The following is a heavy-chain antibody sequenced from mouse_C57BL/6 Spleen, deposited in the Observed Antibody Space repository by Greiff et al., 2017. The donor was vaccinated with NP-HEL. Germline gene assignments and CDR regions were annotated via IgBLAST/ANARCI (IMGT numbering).Heavy chain of an antibody. CDR1: GYTFTSYD. V-gene: IGHV1-85*01. D-gene: IGHD2-3*01. Sequence: QVHVKQSGPELVKPGASVKLSCKASGYTFTSYDINWVKQRPGQGLEWIGWIYPRDGSTKYNEKFKGKATLTVDTSSSTAYMELHSLTSEDSAVYFCARDDGYYFDYWGQGTTLTVSS. CDR3: ARDDGYYFDY. CDR2: IYPRDGST. J-gene: IGHJ2*01.